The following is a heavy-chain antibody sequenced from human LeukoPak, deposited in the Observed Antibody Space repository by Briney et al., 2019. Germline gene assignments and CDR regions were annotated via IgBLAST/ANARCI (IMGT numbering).Heavy chain of an antibody. Sequence: SETLSLTCTVSGGSISSYYWSWIRQPPGKGLEWIGYIYYSGSTNYNPSLKSRVTISVDTPKNQFSLKLSSVTAADTAVYYCARFRLRYFDWLPFDYYMDVWGKGTTVTVSS. CDR2: IYYSGST. D-gene: IGHD3-9*01. J-gene: IGHJ6*03. CDR3: ARFRLRYFDWLPFDYYMDV. V-gene: IGHV4-59*08. CDR1: GGSISSYY.